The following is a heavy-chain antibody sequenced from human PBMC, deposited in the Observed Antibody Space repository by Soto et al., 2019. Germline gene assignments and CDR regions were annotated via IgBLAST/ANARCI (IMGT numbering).Heavy chain of an antibody. D-gene: IGHD2-8*01. CDR1: GFTFINYA. Sequence: GGSLRLSCEASGFTFINYAMSWVRQGPGKGLEWVSSIGGDGVRRYYADSVRGRFTISRDDSRDTLYLQMNSLSGGDTAVYYCATYCTSGCNIRRHEYWGQGALVTVSS. V-gene: IGHV3-23*01. J-gene: IGHJ4*02. CDR3: ATYCTSGCNIRRHEY. CDR2: IGGDGVRR.